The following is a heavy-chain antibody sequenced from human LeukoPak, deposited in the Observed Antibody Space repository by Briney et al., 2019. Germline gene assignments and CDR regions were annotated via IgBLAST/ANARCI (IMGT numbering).Heavy chain of an antibody. Sequence: GASVKVSCKASGYTFTSYYMHWVRQAPGQGLEWMGIINPSGGSTSYAQKFQGRVTMTRDTSTSTVYMKLSNLRSEDTAVYYCARPYYDILTGYYQGLDYWGQGTLVTVSS. CDR2: INPSGGST. D-gene: IGHD3-9*01. CDR3: ARPYYDILTGYYQGLDY. J-gene: IGHJ4*02. CDR1: GYTFTSYY. V-gene: IGHV1-46*01.